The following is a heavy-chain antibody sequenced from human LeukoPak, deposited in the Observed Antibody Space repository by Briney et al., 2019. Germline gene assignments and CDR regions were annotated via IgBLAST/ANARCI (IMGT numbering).Heavy chain of an antibody. D-gene: IGHD6-19*01. CDR3: ASRSAVAGEFDY. CDR2: TYYRSKWYN. Sequence: SQTLSLTCAISGDSVSSNSGAWNWIRLSPSRGLEWLGRTYYRSKWYNDYAVSVKSRITINPDTSKNQFSLQLNSVTPEDTAVYYCASRSAVAGEFDYWGQGTVVTVSS. CDR1: GDSVSSNSGA. V-gene: IGHV6-1*01. J-gene: IGHJ4*02.